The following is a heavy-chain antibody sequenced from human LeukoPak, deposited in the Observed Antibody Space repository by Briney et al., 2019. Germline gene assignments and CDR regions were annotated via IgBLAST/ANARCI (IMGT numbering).Heavy chain of an antibody. Sequence: PSETLSLTCTVSGGSISSGDYYWSWIRQPPGKGLEWIGYIYYSGSTYSGSTYYNPSLKRRVTISVNTSKNQFSLKLSSVTAADTAVYYCARDNGWELLARYFDLWGRGTLVTVSS. D-gene: IGHD1-26*01. V-gene: IGHV4-30-4*01. CDR2: IYYSGSTYSGST. CDR3: ARDNGWELLARYFDL. CDR1: GGSISSGDYY. J-gene: IGHJ2*01.